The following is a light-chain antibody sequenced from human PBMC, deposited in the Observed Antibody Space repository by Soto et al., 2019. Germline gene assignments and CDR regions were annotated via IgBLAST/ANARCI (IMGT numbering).Light chain of an antibody. J-gene: IGKJ4*01. V-gene: IGKV3-11*01. CDR3: QQRSNWPKT. Sequence: QSPATLSLSPGERATLSCRASQSVSSYLAWYQQKPGQAPRLLIYDASNRATGIPARFSGSGSGTDFTLTISSLEPEDFAVYYCQQRSNWPKTFGGGTKVDIK. CDR1: QSVSSY. CDR2: DAS.